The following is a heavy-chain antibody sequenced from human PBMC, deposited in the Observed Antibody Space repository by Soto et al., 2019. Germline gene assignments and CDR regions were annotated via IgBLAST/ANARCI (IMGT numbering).Heavy chain of an antibody. CDR3: ARGGKERFRGSGMDV. CDR1: GGTFSSYA. CDR2: IISIFGTA. V-gene: IGHV1-69*01. D-gene: IGHD1-1*01. Sequence: QVQLVQSGAEVKKPGTSVKVSCKVSGGTFSSYAISWVRQAPGQGLEWMGEIISIFGTAMYAQKFQGRVTIIAYESASTAYMELSSLRSDDTAVYYCARGGKERFRGSGMDVWGQGTTVTVSS. J-gene: IGHJ6*02.